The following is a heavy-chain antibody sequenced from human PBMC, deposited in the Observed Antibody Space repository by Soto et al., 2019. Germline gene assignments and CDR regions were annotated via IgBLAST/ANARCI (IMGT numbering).Heavy chain of an antibody. J-gene: IGHJ3*02. CDR2: IYYSGST. D-gene: IGHD2-8*01. V-gene: IGHV4-61*05. CDR1: GGSISSSSYY. CDR3: ARHAEGMTYDAFDI. Sequence: PSETLSLTCTVSGGSISSSSYYWGWIRQPPGEGLEWIGYIYYSGSTNYNPSLKSRVTISVDTSKNQFSLKLSSVTAADTAVYYCARHAEGMTYDAFDIWGQGTMVTVSS.